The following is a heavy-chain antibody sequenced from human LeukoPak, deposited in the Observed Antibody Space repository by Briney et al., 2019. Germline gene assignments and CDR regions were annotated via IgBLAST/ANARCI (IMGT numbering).Heavy chain of an antibody. CDR2: IYYSGST. J-gene: IGHJ2*01. D-gene: IGHD5-18*01. V-gene: IGHV4-59*08. Sequence: SETLSLTCTVSGGSISSYYWSWIRQPPGKGLEWIGYIYYSGSTNYNPSLKSRVTISVDTSKNQFSLKLSSVTAADTAVYYCARHYGYSYGYWYFDLWGRGTLVTVSS. CDR3: ARHYGYSYGYWYFDL. CDR1: GGSISSYY.